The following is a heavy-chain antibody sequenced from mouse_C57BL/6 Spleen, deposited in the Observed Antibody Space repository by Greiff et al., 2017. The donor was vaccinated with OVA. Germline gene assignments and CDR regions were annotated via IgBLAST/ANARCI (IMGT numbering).Heavy chain of an antibody. J-gene: IGHJ1*03. CDR3: ASTVVDPFDV. V-gene: IGHV1-82*01. Sequence: VQLQQSGPELVKPGASVKISCKASGYAFSSSWMHWVKQRPGKGLEWLGRIYPGGGATNHNGKFKCKATLTADKSSSTAYMQLSSLTSEDSAVYFCASTVVDPFDVWGKGTTLTVSS. D-gene: IGHD1-1*01. CDR1: GYAFSSSW. CDR2: IYPGGGAT.